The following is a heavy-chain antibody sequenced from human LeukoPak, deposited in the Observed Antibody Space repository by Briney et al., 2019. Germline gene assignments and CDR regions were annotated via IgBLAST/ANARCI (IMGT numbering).Heavy chain of an antibody. Sequence: GGSLRLSCAASGFSFSTYWMSWVRQTRGKGLEFVANIDQGGSVRNYMDSLKGRCTISRDNAKKSLYLEINSLRADDTAVYYCARDPESSSFDLWGRGALVTVSS. CDR1: GFSFSTYW. J-gene: IGHJ4*02. CDR3: ARDPESSSFDL. CDR2: IDQGGSVR. D-gene: IGHD6-13*01. V-gene: IGHV3-7*01.